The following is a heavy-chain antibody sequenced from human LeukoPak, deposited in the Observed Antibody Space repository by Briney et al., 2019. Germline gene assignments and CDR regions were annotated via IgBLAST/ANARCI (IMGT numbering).Heavy chain of an antibody. V-gene: IGHV4-38-2*01. Sequence: SSETLSLTCAVSGYSISSGYYWGWIRQPPGKGLEWIGSIYHSGSTYYNPSLKSRVTISVDTSKNQFSLKLSSVTAADTAVYYCAGGRGIAARPGYWGQGTLVTVSS. J-gene: IGHJ4*02. D-gene: IGHD6-6*01. CDR3: AGGRGIAARPGY. CDR1: GYSISSGYY. CDR2: IYHSGST.